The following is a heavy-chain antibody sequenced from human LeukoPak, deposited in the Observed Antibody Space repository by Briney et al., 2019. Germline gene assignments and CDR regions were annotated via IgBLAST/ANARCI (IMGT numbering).Heavy chain of an antibody. V-gene: IGHV1-8*01. CDR1: GYTFTSCD. J-gene: IGHJ5*02. D-gene: IGHD6-13*01. CDR3: ARKRGISSAGPSPPPLNWFDP. Sequence: ASVKVSCKASGYTFTSCDINWVRQATGQGLEWMGWINPSSGNTGYAQKFQGRVTMTRNTSTSTAYMELNSLRSEDTAVYYCARKRGISSAGPSPPPLNWFDPWGQGTLVTVSS. CDR2: INPSSGNT.